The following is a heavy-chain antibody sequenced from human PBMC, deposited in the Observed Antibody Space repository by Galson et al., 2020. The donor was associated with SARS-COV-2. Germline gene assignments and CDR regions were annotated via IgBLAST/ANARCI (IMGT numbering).Heavy chain of an antibody. CDR2: ISYDGTKR. CDR1: GFTFSSSA. J-gene: IGHJ4*02. V-gene: IGHV3-30*04. Sequence: QLGESLKISCRASGFTFSSSAMHWVRQAPGKGLEWVAIISYDGTKRYNLDSVKGRFTISRDNSKNTLYLQMDSLTIEDTAVYYCARETDDYTSGWYDYWGQGTLVTVSS. D-gene: IGHD6-13*01. CDR3: ARETDDYTSGWYDY.